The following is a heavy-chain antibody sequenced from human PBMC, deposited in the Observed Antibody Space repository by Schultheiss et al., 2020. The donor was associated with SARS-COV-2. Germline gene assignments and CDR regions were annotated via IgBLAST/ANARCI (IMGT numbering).Heavy chain of an antibody. J-gene: IGHJ4*02. CDR1: GYTFTSYD. CDR3: ATRSSGWYATDY. V-gene: IGHV1-8*01. Sequence: ASVHFSCKASGYTFTSYDINWVRQATGQGLEWMGWMNPNSGNTGYAQKFQGRVTITRDTSASTAYMELSSLRSEDTAVYYCATRSSGWYATDYWGQGTLVTVSS. D-gene: IGHD6-19*01. CDR2: MNPNSGNT.